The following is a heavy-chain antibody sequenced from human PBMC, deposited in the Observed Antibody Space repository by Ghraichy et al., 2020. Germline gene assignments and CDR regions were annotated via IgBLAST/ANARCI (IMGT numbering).Heavy chain of an antibody. CDR2: ISGYNGNT. CDR1: GYTFTRYG. Sequence: ASVKVSCKTFGYTFTRYGISWVRQAPGQGLEWIGMISGYNGNTHYVQKFQGRVTMTTDTSTSTAYMELRSLISDDTAVYYCARGALPGYYDSWGQGTLVTVSS. D-gene: IGHD3-9*01. J-gene: IGHJ4*02. V-gene: IGHV1-18*01. CDR3: ARGALPGYYDS.